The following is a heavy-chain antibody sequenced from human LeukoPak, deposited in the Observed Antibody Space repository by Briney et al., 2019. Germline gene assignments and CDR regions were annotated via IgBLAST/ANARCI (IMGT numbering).Heavy chain of an antibody. V-gene: IGHV3-48*01. CDR3: ARGSTYYDSSGQVPFDY. CDR2: ISGSSSTI. CDR1: GFTLSSYS. D-gene: IGHD3-22*01. Sequence: GGSLRLSCAASGFTLSSYSMNWVRQAPGKGLEWGSYISGSSSTIYYADSVKGRFTISRDNGKNTLYLQMNSLRAEDTAVYYCARGSTYYDSSGQVPFDYWGQGTLVTVSS. J-gene: IGHJ4*02.